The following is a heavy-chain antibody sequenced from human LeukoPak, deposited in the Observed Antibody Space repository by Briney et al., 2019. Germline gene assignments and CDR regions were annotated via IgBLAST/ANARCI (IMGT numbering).Heavy chain of an antibody. CDR2: IYTSGST. CDR3: ARPAARGFDAFDI. V-gene: IGHV4-61*02. D-gene: IGHD2-2*01. Sequence: SQTLSLTCTVSGGSISSGSYYWSWIRQPAGKGPEWIGRIYTSGSTNYNPSLKSRVTITVDTSKNQFSLKLSSVTAADTAVYYCARPAARGFDAFDIWGQGTMVTVSS. J-gene: IGHJ3*02. CDR1: GGSISSGSYY.